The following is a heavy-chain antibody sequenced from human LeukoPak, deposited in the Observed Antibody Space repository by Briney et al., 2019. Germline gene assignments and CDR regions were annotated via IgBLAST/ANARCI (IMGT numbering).Heavy chain of an antibody. V-gene: IGHV3-30*03. CDR3: ARALWFGEAYSDY. D-gene: IGHD3-10*01. Sequence: GGSLRLSCAAPGFTFSSYGMHWVRQAPGKGLEWVAVISYDGSNKYYADSVKGRFTISRDNSKNTLYLQMNSLRAEDTAVYYCARALWFGEAYSDYWGQGTLVTVSS. CDR2: ISYDGSNK. J-gene: IGHJ4*02. CDR1: GFTFSSYG.